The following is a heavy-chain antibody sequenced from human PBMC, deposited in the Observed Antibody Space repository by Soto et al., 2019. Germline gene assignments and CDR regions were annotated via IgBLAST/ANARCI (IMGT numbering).Heavy chain of an antibody. D-gene: IGHD6-19*01. CDR3: AKGAVAGTPTSYYYSGMDV. Sequence: QVQLLQSGTEVKKPGSSVRVSCEASGSSFRTYAISWVRQAPGQGLEWMGEIIPIFGSVNYAQKFQERVTISAVESTTTVYMDLKSLRSNDTGVYYCAKGAVAGTPTSYYYSGMDVWGQGTTVTVSS. V-gene: IGHV1-69*12. CDR1: GSSFRTYA. J-gene: IGHJ6*02. CDR2: IIPIFGSV.